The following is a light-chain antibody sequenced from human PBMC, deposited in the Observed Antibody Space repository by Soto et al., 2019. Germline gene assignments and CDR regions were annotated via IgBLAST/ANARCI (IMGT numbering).Light chain of an antibody. CDR2: GAS. CDR1: QSVSSSY. CDR3: QQYAGSPLT. J-gene: IGKJ4*01. V-gene: IGKV3-20*01. Sequence: EIVLTQSPGTLSVSPGERATLSCRASQSVSSSYLAWYQQKPGQAPRLLIYGASSRATGIPDRFSGSGSGTDFTLTINRLEPEDFAVYYCQQYAGSPLTFGGGTKVEIK.